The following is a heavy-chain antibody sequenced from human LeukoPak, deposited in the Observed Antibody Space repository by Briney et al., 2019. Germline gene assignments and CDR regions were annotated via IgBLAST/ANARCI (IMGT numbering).Heavy chain of an antibody. CDR3: AKSSPYYDFWDWDYYYYMDV. Sequence: PGGSLRLSCAASGFTFSSYAMSWVRQAPGKGLEWVSAISGSGGSTYYADSVKGRFTISRDNSKNTLYLQMNSLRAEDTAVYYCAKSSPYYDFWDWDYYYYMDVWGKGTTVTVSS. J-gene: IGHJ6*03. D-gene: IGHD3-3*01. CDR2: ISGSGGST. CDR1: GFTFSSYA. V-gene: IGHV3-23*01.